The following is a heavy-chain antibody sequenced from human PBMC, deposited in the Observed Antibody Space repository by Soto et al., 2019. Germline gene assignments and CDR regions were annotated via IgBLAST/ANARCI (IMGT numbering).Heavy chain of an antibody. CDR2: ISYDGSNK. D-gene: IGHD3-9*01. CDR3: ARARGGRYFDWCDY. CDR1: GFNFSSYA. J-gene: IGHJ4*02. Sequence: QVQLVESGGGVVQPGRSLRLSCAASGFNFSSYAMHWVRQAPGKGLEWVAVISYDGSNKYYADSVKGRFTISRDNSKNTLYLQMNSLRAEDTAVYYCARARGGRYFDWCDYWGQGTLVTVSS. V-gene: IGHV3-30-3*01.